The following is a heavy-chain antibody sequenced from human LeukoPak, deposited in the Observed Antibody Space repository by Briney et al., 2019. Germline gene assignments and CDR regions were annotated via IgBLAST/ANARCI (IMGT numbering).Heavy chain of an antibody. Sequence: SETLSLTCAVYGGFFSGYYWSWIRQPPGKGLEWIGEINHSGSTNYNPSLKSRVTISVDTSKNQFSLKLSSVTAADTAVYYCARGRGYCSSTSCYKAPTYYYYYYGMDVWGQGTTVTVSS. V-gene: IGHV4-34*01. CDR1: GGFFSGYY. CDR2: INHSGST. CDR3: ARGRGYCSSTSCYKAPTYYYYYYGMDV. D-gene: IGHD2-2*02. J-gene: IGHJ6*02.